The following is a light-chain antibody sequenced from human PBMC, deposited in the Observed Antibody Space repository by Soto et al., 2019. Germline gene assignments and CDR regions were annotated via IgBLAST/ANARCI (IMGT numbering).Light chain of an antibody. V-gene: IGKV1-27*01. J-gene: IGKJ1*01. CDR3: QKYNSAPWT. CDR1: QGISNS. CDR2: GAS. Sequence: DIQMTQSPSSLSASVGDRVTITCRASQGISNSLAWYQQKPGKVPKLLIYGASTLQSGVPSRFSGSGSGTDFTLTISSLQPEDVATYYCQKYNSAPWTFGQGTRVEIK.